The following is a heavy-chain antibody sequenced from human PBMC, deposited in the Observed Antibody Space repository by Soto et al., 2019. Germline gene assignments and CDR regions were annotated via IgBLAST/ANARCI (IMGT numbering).Heavy chain of an antibody. V-gene: IGHV4-34*01. J-gene: IGHJ3*02. CDR3: TRGLMVVVPAARSGAFDI. D-gene: IGHD2-2*01. Sequence: QVQLQQWGAGLLKPSETLSLTCAVYGGSFSGYYWSWIRQPPGKGLEWIGEINHSGSTNYNPSLKRRRTISVDTSKNQFSLNPSSVTAAATAVSYCTRGLMVVVPAARSGAFDIWGQGTMVTLSS. CDR2: INHSGST. CDR1: GGSFSGYY.